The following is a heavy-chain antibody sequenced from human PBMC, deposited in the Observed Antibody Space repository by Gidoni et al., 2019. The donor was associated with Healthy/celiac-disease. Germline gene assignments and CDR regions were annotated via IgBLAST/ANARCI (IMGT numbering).Heavy chain of an antibody. V-gene: IGHV3-23*01. CDR2: IVGSGGST. J-gene: IGHJ3*02. D-gene: IGHD3-22*01. CDR3: AKGDHYYESSGYYYVGAFDI. Sequence: EVQLLESGGGLVQPGGSLRLSCAASGFTFRSYAMSWVRHAPGKGLEWGSAIVGSGGSTYYADSVKGRFTISRDNSKNTLYLQMNSLRAEDTAVYYCAKGDHYYESSGYYYVGAFDIWGQGTMVTVSS. CDR1: GFTFRSYA.